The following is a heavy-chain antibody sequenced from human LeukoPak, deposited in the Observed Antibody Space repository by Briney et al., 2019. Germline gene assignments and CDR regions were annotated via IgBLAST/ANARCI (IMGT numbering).Heavy chain of an antibody. Sequence: GGSLRLSCAASGFTVSSNYMSWVRQAPGKGLEWVSVIYSGGSTYYADSVKGRFTISRDNSKNTLYLQMNSLRAEDTAVYYCASGTSSGYYYVLDYWGQGTLVTVSS. CDR3: ASGTSSGYYYVLDY. D-gene: IGHD3-22*01. CDR1: GFTVSSNY. J-gene: IGHJ4*02. V-gene: IGHV3-53*01. CDR2: IYSGGST.